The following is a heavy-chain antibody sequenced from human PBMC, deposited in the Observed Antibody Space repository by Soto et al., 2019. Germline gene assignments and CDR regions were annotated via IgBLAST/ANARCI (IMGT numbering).Heavy chain of an antibody. CDR1: GGSISSGGYS. D-gene: IGHD5-12*01. Sequence: QLQLQESGSGLVKPSQTLSLTCAVSGGSISSGGYSWSWIRQQPGKGLEWIGYIYNSGSTYYNPSFKSRVTIAVNRDKDQYSLTLSSVTAADTAVYYCANYRWLQPRFDYRGQGTLVTVSS. CDR2: IYNSGST. J-gene: IGHJ4*02. V-gene: IGHV4-30-2*01. CDR3: ANYRWLQPRFDY.